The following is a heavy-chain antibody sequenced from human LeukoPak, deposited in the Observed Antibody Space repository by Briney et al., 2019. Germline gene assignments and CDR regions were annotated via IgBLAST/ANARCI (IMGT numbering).Heavy chain of an antibody. CDR3: AKASRDGYNYRY. J-gene: IGHJ4*02. Sequence: GGSLRLSCAASGFTFSSYAMSWVRQAPGKGLEWVSVISGSGGSTDYADSVKGRFTISGDNSKNTLYLQMNSLRAEDTAVYYCAKASRDGYNYRYWGQGTLVTVSS. V-gene: IGHV3-23*01. CDR1: GFTFSSYA. CDR2: ISGSGGST. D-gene: IGHD5-24*01.